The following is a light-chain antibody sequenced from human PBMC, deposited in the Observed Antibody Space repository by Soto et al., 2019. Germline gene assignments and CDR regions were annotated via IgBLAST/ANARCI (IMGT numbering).Light chain of an antibody. CDR1: QSVNHN. CDR2: DAS. J-gene: IGKJ5*01. CDR3: QQRQYWPPIT. V-gene: IGKV3-11*01. Sequence: VMTQSPDTLSASPGERVSLSCRASQSVNHNLAWYQQKPGQAPRLLIYDASNRAAGIPARFSGSGSGTDFTLTISSLEPEDFAIYYCQQRQYWPPITFGQGTRLEIK.